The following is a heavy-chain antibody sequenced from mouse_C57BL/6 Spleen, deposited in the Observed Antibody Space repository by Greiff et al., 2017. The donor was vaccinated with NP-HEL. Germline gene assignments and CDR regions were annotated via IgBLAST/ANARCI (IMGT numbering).Heavy chain of an antibody. CDR3: AREDYDGEGAMDY. CDR2: IHPNSGST. Sequence: VQLQQPGAELVKPGASVKLSCKASGYTFTSYWMHWVKQRPGQGLEWIGMIHPNSGSTNYNEKFKSKATLTVDKSSSTAHMELLSLTSEDFAVYYCAREDYDGEGAMDYWGQGTSVTVSS. V-gene: IGHV1-64*01. CDR1: GYTFTSYW. D-gene: IGHD2-4*01. J-gene: IGHJ4*01.